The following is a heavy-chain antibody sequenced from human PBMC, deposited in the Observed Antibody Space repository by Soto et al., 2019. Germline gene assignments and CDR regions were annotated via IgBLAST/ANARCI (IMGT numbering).Heavy chain of an antibody. V-gene: IGHV1-69*01. Sequence: VKVSCKASGGTFSSYAISWVRQAPGQGLEWMGGIIPIFGTANYAQKFQGRVTITADESTSTAYMELSSLRSEDTAVYYCANNIVFSLGAWNLFDYWGQGTLVTVAS. CDR2: IIPIFGTA. CDR3: ANNIVFSLGAWNLFDY. CDR1: GGTFSSYA. D-gene: IGHD2-21*01. J-gene: IGHJ4*02.